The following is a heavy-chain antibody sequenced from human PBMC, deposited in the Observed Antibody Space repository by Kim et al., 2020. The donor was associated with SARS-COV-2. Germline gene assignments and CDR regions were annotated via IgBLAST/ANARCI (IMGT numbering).Heavy chain of an antibody. J-gene: IGHJ4*02. Sequence: SLKSRVTISVDTSKNHFSLKLSSVTAADTAVYYCARRRDIEWFGEFYFDYWGQGTLVTVSS. D-gene: IGHD3-10*01. CDR3: ARRRDIEWFGEFYFDY. V-gene: IGHV4-39*01.